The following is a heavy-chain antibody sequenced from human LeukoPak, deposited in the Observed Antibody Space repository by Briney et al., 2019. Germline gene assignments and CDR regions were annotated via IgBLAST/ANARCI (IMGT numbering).Heavy chain of an antibody. CDR3: ARDLSGYYYDSSGYFNY. V-gene: IGHV4-39*07. J-gene: IGHJ4*02. D-gene: IGHD3-22*01. CDR1: GGPLSSCRYY. CDR2: FYYSGST. Sequence: SETPALTCTVSGGPLSSCRYYWGWLRQPPGKGLEWNRRFYYSGSTYYNPSLKSRVTISVDTSKNQFSLKLSSVTAADTAVYYCARDLSGYYYDSSGYFNYWGQGTLVTVSS.